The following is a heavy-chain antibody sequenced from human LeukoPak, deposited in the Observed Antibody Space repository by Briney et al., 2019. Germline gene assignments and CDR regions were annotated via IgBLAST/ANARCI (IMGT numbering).Heavy chain of an antibody. CDR1: GFTFSSYW. CDR2: IKQDGSEK. J-gene: IGHJ6*03. CDR3: AREQGFNYYYYYYYMDV. D-gene: IGHD1-20*01. V-gene: IGHV3-7*01. Sequence: TGGSLRLSCGASGFTFSSYWMSWVRQAPGKGLEWVANIKQDGSEKYYVDYVKGRFTISRDNAKNSLYLQMNSLRAEDTAVYYCAREQGFNYYYYYYYMDVWGKGTTVTISS.